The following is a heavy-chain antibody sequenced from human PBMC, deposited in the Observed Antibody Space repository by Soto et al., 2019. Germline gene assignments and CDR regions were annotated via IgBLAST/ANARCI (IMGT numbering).Heavy chain of an antibody. D-gene: IGHD2-15*01. Sequence: QITLKEYGPTLVKPTQTLTLTCTFSGFSLSTSGVGVCWIRQPPGTDLEWLALIYCDNDKRYSPSVKSRLTITKDTAKNKGVLTMTNMNHVDTATYYCAHRPSYCSGGSCYAGFDYLGQGTLVTVSS. J-gene: IGHJ4*02. CDR1: GFSLSTSGVG. CDR3: AHRPSYCSGGSCYAGFDY. CDR2: IYCDNDK. V-gene: IGHV2-5*02.